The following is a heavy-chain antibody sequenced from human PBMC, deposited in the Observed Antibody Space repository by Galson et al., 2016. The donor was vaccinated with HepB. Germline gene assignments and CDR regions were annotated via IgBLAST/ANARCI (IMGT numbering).Heavy chain of an antibody. Sequence: SVKVSCKASGFAFSTSVVQWVRQARGQPLEWIGWIVIGNGNTHYAHKFQEGVTLTRDVSTSTAYMELSCLRSEDTAMYDCAADDYGDASPDYWGQGTLVTVST. CDR2: IVIGNGNT. V-gene: IGHV1-58*01. CDR3: AADDYGDASPDY. CDR1: GFAFSTSV. J-gene: IGHJ4*02. D-gene: IGHD4-17*01.